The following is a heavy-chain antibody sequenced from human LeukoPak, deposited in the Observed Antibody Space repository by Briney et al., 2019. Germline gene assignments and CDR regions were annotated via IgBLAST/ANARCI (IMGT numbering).Heavy chain of an antibody. Sequence: GRSLRLSCAASGFTFSSYAIHWVRQAPGKGLERVAVVSYDGSNKYYADSVKGRFTISRYNSKNTLYLQMNSLRAEDTAVYYCARDGGYGLLSRFDYWGQGTLVTVSS. J-gene: IGHJ4*02. CDR1: GFTFSSYA. D-gene: IGHD3-3*01. V-gene: IGHV3-30*04. CDR2: VSYDGSNK. CDR3: ARDGGYGLLSRFDY.